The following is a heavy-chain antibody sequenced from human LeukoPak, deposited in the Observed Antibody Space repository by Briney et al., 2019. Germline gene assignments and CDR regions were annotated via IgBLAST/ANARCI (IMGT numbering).Heavy chain of an antibody. J-gene: IGHJ4*02. D-gene: IGHD3-10*01. Sequence: SETLSLTCTVSGVSISSSSYYWGWIRQPPGKGLEWIGDIYYGGSTNYNPSLKSRVTISLDTSKNQFSLKLSSVTAADTAVYYCARAYGSGIPHSWGQGTLVTVSS. CDR2: IYYGGST. CDR3: ARAYGSGIPHS. V-gene: IGHV4-39*07. CDR1: GVSISSSSYY.